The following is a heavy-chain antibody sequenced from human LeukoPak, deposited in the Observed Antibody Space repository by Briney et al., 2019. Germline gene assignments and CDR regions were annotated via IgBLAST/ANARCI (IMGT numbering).Heavy chain of an antibody. J-gene: IGHJ3*02. D-gene: IGHD3-22*01. CDR2: INHSGST. CDR1: GGSISSYY. Sequence: SETLSLTCTVSGGSISSYYWSWIRQPPGKGLEWIGEINHSGSTNYNPSLKSRVTISVDTSKNQFSLELSSVTAADTAVYYCARDKNYYDSSGPPADAFDIWGQGTMVTVSS. V-gene: IGHV4-34*01. CDR3: ARDKNYYDSSGPPADAFDI.